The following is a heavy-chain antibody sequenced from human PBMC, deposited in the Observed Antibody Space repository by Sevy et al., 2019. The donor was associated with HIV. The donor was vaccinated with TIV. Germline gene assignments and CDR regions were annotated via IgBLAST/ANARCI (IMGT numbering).Heavy chain of an antibody. Sequence: GGYLRLSCAASGFTFSTYWMSWVRQAPGKGLEWVATMKQDGSEKDYMDSVKGRFTISRDNAKNSLYLQMNSLRGEDTVVYYCVREGVWGYSYSLDSWGHGTLVTVSS. D-gene: IGHD5-18*01. CDR2: MKQDGSEK. CDR1: GFTFSTYW. V-gene: IGHV3-7*01. J-gene: IGHJ5*01. CDR3: VREGVWGYSYSLDS.